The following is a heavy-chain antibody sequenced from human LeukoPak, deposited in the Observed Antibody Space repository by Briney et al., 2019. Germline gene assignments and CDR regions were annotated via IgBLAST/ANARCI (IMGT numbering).Heavy chain of an antibody. CDR2: IYYSGST. CDR3: ARPIQLWSYFDY. V-gene: IGHV4-39*01. D-gene: IGHD5-18*01. CDR1: GGSISSSSYY. Sequence: SETLSLTCTVSGGSISSSSYYWGWIRQPPGRGLEWIGSIYYSGSTYYNPSLKSRVTISVDTSKNQFSLKLSSVTAADTAMYYCARPIQLWSYFDYWGQGILVTVS. J-gene: IGHJ4*02.